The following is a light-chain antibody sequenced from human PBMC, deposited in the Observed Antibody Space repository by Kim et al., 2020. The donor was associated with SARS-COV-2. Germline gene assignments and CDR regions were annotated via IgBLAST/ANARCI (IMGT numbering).Light chain of an antibody. CDR2: DAS. CDR1: QSVSSY. CDR3: QQRFNWPIT. V-gene: IGKV3-11*01. Sequence: LSPGERPPLSCRASQSVSSYLAWYQQKPGQAPRLLMYDASNRATGIPARFSGSGSGTDFTLTISSLEPEDFAVYYCQQRFNWPITFGQGTRLEIK. J-gene: IGKJ5*01.